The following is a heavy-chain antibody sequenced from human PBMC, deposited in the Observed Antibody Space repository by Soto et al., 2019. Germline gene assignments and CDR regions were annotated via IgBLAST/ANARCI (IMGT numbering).Heavy chain of an antibody. CDR3: ATAAGDGSGLACMDV. CDR1: GFTFSSYS. V-gene: IGHV3-21*04. Sequence: GGSLRLSCAASGFTFSSYSMNWVRQAPGKGLEWVSSISSSSSYIYYADSVKGRFTISRDNAKNSLYLQMNSLRAEDTALYYRATAAGDGSGLACMDVWGQGNTVTVYS. CDR2: ISSSSSYI. J-gene: IGHJ6*02. D-gene: IGHD6-19*01.